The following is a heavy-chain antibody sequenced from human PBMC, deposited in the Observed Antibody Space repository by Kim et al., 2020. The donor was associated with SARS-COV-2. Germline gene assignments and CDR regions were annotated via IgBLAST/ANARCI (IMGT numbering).Heavy chain of an antibody. V-gene: IGHV3-74*01. Sequence: GGSLRLSCAASGFTFSSYWMHWVRQAQGKGLVWVSRINSDGSSTSYADSVKGRFTISRDNAKNTLYLQMNSLRAEDTAVYYCARDPTHGLLGMVWGVNDAFDIWGQGTMVTVSS. CDR2: INSDGSST. J-gene: IGHJ3*02. D-gene: IGHD3-10*01. CDR1: GFTFSSYW. CDR3: ARDPTHGLLGMVWGVNDAFDI.